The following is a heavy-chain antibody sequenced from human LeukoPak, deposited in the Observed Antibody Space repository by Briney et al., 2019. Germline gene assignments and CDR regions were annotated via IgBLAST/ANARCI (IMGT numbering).Heavy chain of an antibody. D-gene: IGHD6-13*01. J-gene: IGHJ4*02. CDR2: IYYSGST. V-gene: IGHV4-59*12. Sequence: SETLSLTCTVSGGSISSYYWSWIRQPPGKGLEWIGYIYYSGSTNYNPSLKSRVTISVDPSKNQFSLKLSSVTAADTAVYYCASAEPRGIIWYPYWGQGTLVTVSS. CDR1: GGSISSYY. CDR3: ASAEPRGIIWYPY.